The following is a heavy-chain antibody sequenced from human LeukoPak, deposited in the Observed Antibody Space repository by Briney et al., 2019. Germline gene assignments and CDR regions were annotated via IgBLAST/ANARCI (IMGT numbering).Heavy chain of an antibody. Sequence: GALRLSCTASGFTFGDYAMSWVRQAPGKGLEWISYISSSGISIYYADSVRGRYTISRDNDKNSLYLQMNNLRAEDTAVYFCARGGSDYSRSWYKYWGQGTLVTVSS. CDR1: GFTFGDYA. V-gene: IGHV3-48*03. J-gene: IGHJ4*02. CDR2: ISSSGISI. D-gene: IGHD6-13*01. CDR3: ARGGSDYSRSWYKY.